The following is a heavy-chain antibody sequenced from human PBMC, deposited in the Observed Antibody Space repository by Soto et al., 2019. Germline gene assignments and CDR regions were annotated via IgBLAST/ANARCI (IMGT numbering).Heavy chain of an antibody. CDR2: IIPIFGTA. V-gene: IGHV1-69*01. D-gene: IGHD6-13*01. CDR3: ARAAAARSAFDI. Sequence: GASVKVSCKASGGTFSSYAISWVRQAPGQGLEWMGGIIPIFGTANYAQKFQGRVTITADESTSTAYMELSSLRSEDTAVHYCARAAAARSAFDIWGQGTMVTVSS. CDR1: GGTFSSYA. J-gene: IGHJ3*02.